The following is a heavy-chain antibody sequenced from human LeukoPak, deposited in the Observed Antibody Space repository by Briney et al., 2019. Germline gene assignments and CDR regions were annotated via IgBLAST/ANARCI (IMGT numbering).Heavy chain of an antibody. V-gene: IGHV3-43*02. D-gene: IGHD3-22*01. CDR2: ISGDGGST. Sequence: PGGSLRLSCAASGFTFDDYAMHWVRQAPGKGLEWVSLISGDGGSTYYADSVKGRFTISRDNSKNSLYLQMNSLRTEDTALYYYAKDMASYDSSGYQFDYWGQGTLVTVSS. CDR1: GFTFDDYA. CDR3: AKDMASYDSSGYQFDY. J-gene: IGHJ4*02.